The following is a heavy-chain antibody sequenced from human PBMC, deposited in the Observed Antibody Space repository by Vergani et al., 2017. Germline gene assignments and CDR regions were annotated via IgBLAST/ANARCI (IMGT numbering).Heavy chain of an antibody. CDR3: ARSGYCAHGVCYMTYYYYMDV. D-gene: IGHD2-8*01. CDR1: GFTLSSHA. CDR2: IWYDGSKE. Sequence: QVQLEESGGGVVQPGRSLRLSCAVSGFTLSSHAMHWVRQAPGKGLEWVAVIWYDGSKEYYADSVKGRFTISRDNSKNTLYLKMNNLRAADTAVYYCARSGYCAHGVCYMTYYYYMDVWGKGTAVTVSS. V-gene: IGHV3-33*01. J-gene: IGHJ6*03.